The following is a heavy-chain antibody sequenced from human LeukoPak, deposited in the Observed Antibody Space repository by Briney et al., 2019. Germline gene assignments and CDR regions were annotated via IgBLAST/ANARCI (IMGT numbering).Heavy chain of an antibody. CDR3: ARGDFLATDN. J-gene: IGHJ4*02. Sequence: SETLSLTCAVSGGSFSGYYWSWIRQPPGKGLEWIGEINHSGSTNYNPSLKSRVTISVDTSKNQFSLKLSSVTAADTAVYFCARGDFLATDNWGQGTLVTVST. V-gene: IGHV4-34*01. CDR2: INHSGST. CDR1: GGSFSGYY. D-gene: IGHD3/OR15-3a*01.